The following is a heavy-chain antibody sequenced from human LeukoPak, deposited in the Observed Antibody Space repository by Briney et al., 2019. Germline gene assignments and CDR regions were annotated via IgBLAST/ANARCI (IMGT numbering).Heavy chain of an antibody. CDR1: GYTFTSYY. V-gene: IGHV1-46*01. D-gene: IGHD6-13*01. Sequence: ASVKVSCKASGYTFTSYYMHWVRQAPGQGLEWMGIINPSGGSTSYAQKFQGRVTMTRDTSTSTVYMELSSLRSEDTAVYYCASPIIAAAGYYYYYMDVWGKGTTVTVSS. CDR3: ASPIIAAAGYYYYYMDV. J-gene: IGHJ6*03. CDR2: INPSGGST.